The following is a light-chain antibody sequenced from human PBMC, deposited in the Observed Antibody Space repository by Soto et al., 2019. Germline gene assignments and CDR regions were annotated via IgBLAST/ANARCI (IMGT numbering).Light chain of an antibody. CDR3: QQYNNWPFALT. Sequence: EIVMTQSPATLSVSPGERATLSCRASQSVSSNLAWYQQKPGQSPRLLIYGASTRATGIPARFSGSGSVTEFTLTISSLQTEDFAVYYWQQYNNWPFALTFGGGTKVEIK. J-gene: IGKJ4*02. V-gene: IGKV3-15*01. CDR1: QSVSSN. CDR2: GAS.